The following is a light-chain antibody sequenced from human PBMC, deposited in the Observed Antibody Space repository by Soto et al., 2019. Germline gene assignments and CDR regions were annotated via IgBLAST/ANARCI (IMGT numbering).Light chain of an antibody. V-gene: IGLV4-69*01. Sequence: QLVLTQPPSASASLGASVKLTCTPSSGHNSYAIAWHQQQPEKGPRYLMKLNSDGSHSKGDGIPDRFSGSSSGAERYLTISSLQSEDEADYYCQTWSTDIRVFGGGTKSPS. CDR2: LNSDGSH. CDR1: SGHNSYA. CDR3: QTWSTDIRV. J-gene: IGLJ3*02.